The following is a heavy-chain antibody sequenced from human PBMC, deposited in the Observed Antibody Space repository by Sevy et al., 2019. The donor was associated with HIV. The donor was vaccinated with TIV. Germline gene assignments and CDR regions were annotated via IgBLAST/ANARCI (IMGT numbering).Heavy chain of an antibody. V-gene: IGHV1-69*06. CDR1: GDSFSGYT. CDR3: ARASSCGGDCYYLQY. Sequence: ASVKVSCKSSGDSFSGYTIIWVRQAPGQGLEWMGGIIPISGPAGPTNSAQNFQDRATTTADISTHTAYMELSSLRSEDTALCFCARASSCGGDCYYLQYWGQGTLVTVSS. CDR2: IIPISGPAGPT. D-gene: IGHD2-21*02. J-gene: IGHJ1*01.